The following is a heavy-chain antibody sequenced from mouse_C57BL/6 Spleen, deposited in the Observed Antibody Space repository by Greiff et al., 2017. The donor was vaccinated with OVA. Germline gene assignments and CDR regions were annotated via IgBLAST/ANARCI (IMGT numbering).Heavy chain of an antibody. CDR1: GFTFPVYY. CDR3: ASLTTVVATDFDY. CDR2: IDPEDGET. D-gene: IGHD1-1*01. Sequence: VQLQQSGAELVKPGASVTLSCTASGFTFPVYYMHWVKPRTEQGLAWIGRIDPEDGETKYAPKFQGKATITADTSSNTAYLQLSSLTSEDTAVYYCASLTTVVATDFDYWGQGTTLTVSS. V-gene: IGHV14-2*01. J-gene: IGHJ2*01.